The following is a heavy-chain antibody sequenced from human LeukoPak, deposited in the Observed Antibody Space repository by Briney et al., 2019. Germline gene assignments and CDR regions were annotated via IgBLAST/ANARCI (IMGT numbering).Heavy chain of an antibody. CDR2: IYSGGST. J-gene: IGHJ2*01. CDR1: GFTFGDYA. V-gene: IGHV3-66*01. D-gene: IGHD6-25*01. Sequence: PGGSLRLSCTASGFTFGDYAMSWFRQAPGKGLEWVSVIYSGGSTYYADSVKGRFTISRDNSKNTLYLQMNSLRAEDTAVYYCARDGGTYWYFDLWGRGTLVTVSS. CDR3: ARDGGTYWYFDL.